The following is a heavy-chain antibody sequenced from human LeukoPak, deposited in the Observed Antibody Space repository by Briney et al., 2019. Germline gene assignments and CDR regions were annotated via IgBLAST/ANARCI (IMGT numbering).Heavy chain of an antibody. D-gene: IGHD3-22*01. CDR2: ISYDGSNK. Sequence: PGGSLRLSCAASGFTFSSYAMHWVRQAPGKGLEWVAVISYDGSNKYYADSVKGRFTISRDNSKNTLYLQMNSLRAEDTAVYYCAREGNYDSSGYNYVLFDYWGQGTLVTVSS. CDR3: AREGNYDSSGYNYVLFDY. V-gene: IGHV3-30-3*01. J-gene: IGHJ4*02. CDR1: GFTFSSYA.